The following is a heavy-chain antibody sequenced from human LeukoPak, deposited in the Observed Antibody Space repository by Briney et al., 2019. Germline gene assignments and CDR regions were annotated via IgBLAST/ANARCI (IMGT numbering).Heavy chain of an antibody. CDR2: IYYSGRT. V-gene: IGHV4-59*01. D-gene: IGHD6-19*01. CDR1: GGSISSYY. CDR3: AFDSSGSSYYGMDV. Sequence: SETLSLTCTVSGGSISSYYWSWIRQPPGKGREWIGYIYYSGRTNYNPSLKSRVTISVDTSKNQFSLKLSSVTAADTAVYYCAFDSSGSSYYGMDVWGQGTTVTVSS. J-gene: IGHJ6*02.